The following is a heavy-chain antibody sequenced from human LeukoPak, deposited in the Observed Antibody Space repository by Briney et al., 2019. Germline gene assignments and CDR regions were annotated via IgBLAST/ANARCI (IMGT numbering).Heavy chain of an antibody. Sequence: ASVKVSCKASGGTFSSYAISWVRQAPGQGLEWMGRIIPIFGIANYAQKFQGRVTITTDESTSTAYMELSSLRSEDTAVYYCARDWVAAAVPDAFDIWGQGTMVTVSS. CDR1: GGTFSSYA. CDR2: IIPIFGIA. D-gene: IGHD6-13*01. CDR3: ARDWVAAAVPDAFDI. V-gene: IGHV1-69*05. J-gene: IGHJ3*02.